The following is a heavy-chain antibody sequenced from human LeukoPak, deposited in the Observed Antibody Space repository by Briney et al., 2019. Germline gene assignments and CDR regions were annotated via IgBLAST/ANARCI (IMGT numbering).Heavy chain of an antibody. V-gene: IGHV3-23*01. CDR3: AKLAKYFYGSETYYFFEH. Sequence: GGSLRLSCAASGFTFSSYAMSWVRQAPGKGLEWVSAISGSGGSTYYADSVKGRFTISRDNSKNTLYLQMNSLRAEDTAVYYCAKLAKYFYGSETYYFFEHWGQGTPVTASS. CDR1: GFTFSSYA. D-gene: IGHD3-10*01. CDR2: ISGSGGST. J-gene: IGHJ4*02.